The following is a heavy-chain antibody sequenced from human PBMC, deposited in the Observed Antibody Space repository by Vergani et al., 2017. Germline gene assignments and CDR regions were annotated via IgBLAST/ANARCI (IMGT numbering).Heavy chain of an antibody. V-gene: IGHV1-46*01. CDR2: INPSGGST. CDR1: GYTFTSYY. CDR3: ARGKYSGSYLD. J-gene: IGHJ4*02. D-gene: IGHD1-26*01. Sequence: QVQLVQSGAEVKKPGASVKVSCKASGYTFTSYYMQWVRQAPGQGLEWMGIINPSGGSTSYAQKFQGRVTMTRDTSISTAYMELSRLRSDETAVYYCARGKYSGSYLDWGQGTLVTVSS.